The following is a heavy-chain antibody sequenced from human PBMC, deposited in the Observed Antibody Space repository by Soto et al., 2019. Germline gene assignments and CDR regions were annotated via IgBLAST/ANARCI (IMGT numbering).Heavy chain of an antibody. V-gene: IGHV3-74*01. D-gene: IGHD3-10*01. CDR2: IYNDGTYS. J-gene: IGHJ4*02. CDR1: GFIFKMYW. Sequence: GGSLRLSCAASGFIFKMYWMHWVRQSPGKGLVWISRIYNDGTYSDYADSVRGRFTISRDNVNDTLYLQMNNLRAEDSGLYYCTRGPRPISTGTGAYWGQGTQVTVS. CDR3: TRGPRPISTGTGAY.